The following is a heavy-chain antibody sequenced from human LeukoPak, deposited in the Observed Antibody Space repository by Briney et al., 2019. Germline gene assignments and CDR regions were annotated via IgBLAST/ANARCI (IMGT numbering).Heavy chain of an antibody. CDR3: AIDVANIAARPGIAVAGNGAYFDY. CDR1: GASISSYY. Sequence: PSETLSLTCTVSGASISSYYWSWIRQPAGKGLEWIGRIYTSGSTNYNPSLKSRVTMSVDTSKDQFSLKLSSVTAADTAVYYCAIDVANIAARPGIAVAGNGAYFDYWGQGTLVTVSS. J-gene: IGHJ4*02. D-gene: IGHD6-19*01. CDR2: IYTSGST. V-gene: IGHV4-4*07.